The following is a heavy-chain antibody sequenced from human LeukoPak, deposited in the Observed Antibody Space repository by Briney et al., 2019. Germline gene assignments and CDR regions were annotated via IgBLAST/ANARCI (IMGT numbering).Heavy chain of an antibody. D-gene: IGHD3-16*02. CDR1: GFTVSSNY. V-gene: IGHV3-53*01. J-gene: IGHJ3*02. Sequence: GGSLRLSCAASGFTVSSNYMSWVRQAPGKGLEWVSVIYSGGSTYYADSVKGRFTISRDNSKNTLYLQMNSLRAEDTAVYYRARGRVWGSYRLGAFDIWGQGTMVTVSS. CDR3: ARGRVWGSYRLGAFDI. CDR2: IYSGGST.